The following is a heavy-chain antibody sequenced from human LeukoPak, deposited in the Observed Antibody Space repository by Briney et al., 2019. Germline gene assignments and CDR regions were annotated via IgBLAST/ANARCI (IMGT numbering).Heavy chain of an antibody. D-gene: IGHD6-19*01. J-gene: IGHJ6*02. CDR2: ISSSGSTI. CDR3: ARAQYSSGWYGPPGGYYYYGMDV. V-gene: IGHV3-48*03. Sequence: GGSLRLSCAASGFTFSSYEMNWVRQAPGKGLEWVSYISSSGSTIYYADSVKGRFTISRDNAKNSLYLQMNSLRAEDTAVYYCARAQYSSGWYGPPGGYYYYGMDVWGQGTTVTVSS. CDR1: GFTFSSYE.